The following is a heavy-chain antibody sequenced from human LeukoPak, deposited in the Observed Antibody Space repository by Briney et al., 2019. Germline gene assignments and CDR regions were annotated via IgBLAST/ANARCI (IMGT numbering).Heavy chain of an antibody. V-gene: IGHV3-30*03. CDR2: ISYDGSNK. J-gene: IGHJ6*02. D-gene: IGHD6-13*01. CDR1: GFTFSSYG. Sequence: PGRSLRLSCAASGFTFSSYGMHWVRQAPGKGLEWVAVISYDGSNKYYADSVKGRFTISRDNSKNTLYLQMNSLRAEDTAVYYCAREGAAAGTLDYYYGMDVWGQGTTVTVSS. CDR3: AREGAAAGTLDYYYGMDV.